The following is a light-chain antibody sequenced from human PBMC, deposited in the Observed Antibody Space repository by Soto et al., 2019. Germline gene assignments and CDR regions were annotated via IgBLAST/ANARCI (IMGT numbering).Light chain of an antibody. CDR1: QSVSSSY. CDR2: GAS. V-gene: IGKV3-20*01. Sequence: EVVLTQSPDTLSLSPGERATLSCRASQSVSSSYLAWYQQKPGQAPRLLIYGASSRATGIPDRFSGIGSGTDFTLTISRLEPEDFAVYYCQQYGTSPSTFGQATKLEIK. J-gene: IGKJ2*01. CDR3: QQYGTSPST.